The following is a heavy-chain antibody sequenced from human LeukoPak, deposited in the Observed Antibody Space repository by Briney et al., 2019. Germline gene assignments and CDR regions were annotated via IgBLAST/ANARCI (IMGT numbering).Heavy chain of an antibody. CDR1: GFIFSSYW. Sequence: GGSLRLSCAASGFIFSSYWMTLVRQAPRKGLEWVATIRYDGDEKFYVDSVTGRFTISRDNAKNSLFLHMNSLAAEDTAVYYCVRESFSRGDFNWGQGTLVSVSS. D-gene: IGHD7-27*01. CDR2: IRYDGDEK. V-gene: IGHV3-7*01. CDR3: VRESFSRGDFN. J-gene: IGHJ4*02.